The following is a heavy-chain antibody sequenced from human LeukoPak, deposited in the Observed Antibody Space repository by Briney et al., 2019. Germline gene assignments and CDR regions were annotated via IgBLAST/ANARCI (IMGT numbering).Heavy chain of an antibody. CDR3: ARGDIVVVPAAGRLGY. J-gene: IGHJ4*02. Sequence: ASVKVSCKASGYTFTSYYMHWVRQAPGQGLEWMGWINPNSGGTNYAQKFQGRVTMTRDTSISTAYMELSRLRSDDTAVYYCARGDIVVVPAAGRLGYWGQGTLVTVSS. V-gene: IGHV1-2*02. CDR2: INPNSGGT. CDR1: GYTFTSYY. D-gene: IGHD2-2*01.